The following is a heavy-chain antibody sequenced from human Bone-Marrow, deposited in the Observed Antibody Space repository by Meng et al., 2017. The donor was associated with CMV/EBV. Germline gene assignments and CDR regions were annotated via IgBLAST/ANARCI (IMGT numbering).Heavy chain of an antibody. CDR2: IYYSGST. J-gene: IGHJ4*02. V-gene: IGHV4-61*01. CDR3: ARGFEYSSAPFDY. Sequence: GPLRLSCTVSGGSVSSGSNYWSWVRQPPGKGLEWIGYIYYSGSTNYNPSLKSRVTISVDTSKNQFSLKLSSVTAADTAVYYCARGFEYSSAPFDYWGQGTLVTVSS. D-gene: IGHD6-6*01. CDR1: GGSVSSGSNY.